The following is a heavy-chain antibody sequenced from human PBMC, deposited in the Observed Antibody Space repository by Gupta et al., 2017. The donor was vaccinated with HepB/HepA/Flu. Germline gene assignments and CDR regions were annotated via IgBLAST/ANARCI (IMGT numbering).Heavy chain of an antibody. CDR1: GFTFSSYG. V-gene: IGHV3-23*01. Sequence: EVQMLESGGGLVQPGGSLRLSCAASGFTFSSYGINWVRQAPGKGLQWVSSISGSGDDTYYADSVKGRFTISRDNSKNTLYLQMNNLKNEDTAVYYCAKDGGFTWDVWGKRTTVTVSS. D-gene: IGHD3-16*01. CDR2: ISGSGDDT. CDR3: AKDGGFTWDV. J-gene: IGHJ6*04.